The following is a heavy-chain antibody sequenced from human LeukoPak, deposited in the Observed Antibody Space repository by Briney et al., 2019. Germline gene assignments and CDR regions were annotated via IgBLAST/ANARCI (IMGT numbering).Heavy chain of an antibody. J-gene: IGHJ4*02. V-gene: IGHV3-23*01. CDR2: ISSSGGST. D-gene: IGHD6-19*01. CDR3: AKDQSGWSY. CDR1: GFTFSSYA. Sequence: GGSLRLSCAASGFTFSSYAMTWVRQAPGKGLEWVSVISSSGGSTYYADSVKGRFTISRDNSKNTLYLQTNSLRAEDTAVYYCAKDQSGWSYWGQGTLVTVSS.